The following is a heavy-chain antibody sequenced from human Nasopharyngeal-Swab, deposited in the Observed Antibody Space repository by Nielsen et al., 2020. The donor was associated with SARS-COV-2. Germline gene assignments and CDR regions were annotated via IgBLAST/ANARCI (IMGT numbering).Heavy chain of an antibody. CDR2: IVLGIDKT. V-gene: IGHV1-58*02. D-gene: IGHD5-24*01. CDR3: ATLSAPRDGNNRAPMG. Sequence: SVKVSCKASGFTFSGSAMQWVRQARGQRLEWIGWIVLGIDKTDYAQKFQDRVTITRDMSASTVYMQLSSLRSEDTALYYCATLSAPRDGNNRAPMGWGQGTLVTVSS. J-gene: IGHJ4*02. CDR1: GFTFSGSA.